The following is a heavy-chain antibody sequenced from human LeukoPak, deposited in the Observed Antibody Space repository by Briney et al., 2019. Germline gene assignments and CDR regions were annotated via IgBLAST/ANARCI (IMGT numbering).Heavy chain of an antibody. CDR3: AKSKRILWFTYYFDY. V-gene: IGHV1-8*01. J-gene: IGHJ4*02. CDR1: GYTFTSYD. Sequence: ASVKVSCKASGYTFTSYDINWVRQATGQGLEWMGWMNPNSGNTGYAQKFQGRVTMTRNTSISTAYMELSSLRSEDTAVYYCAKSKRILWFTYYFDYWGQGTLVTVSS. CDR2: MNPNSGNT. D-gene: IGHD2-21*01.